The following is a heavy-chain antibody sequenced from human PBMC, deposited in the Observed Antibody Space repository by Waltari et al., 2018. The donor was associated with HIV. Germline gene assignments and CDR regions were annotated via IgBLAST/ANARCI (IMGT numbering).Heavy chain of an antibody. V-gene: IGHV4-34*02. D-gene: IGHD1-1*01. CDR3: ARGFDGFNFLYYYSGMDV. CDR2: VNESGNS. CDR1: SGSLRGYH. J-gene: IGHJ6*02. Sequence: QVQLQQGGASLLKPLETLSLTCAVVSGSLRGYHRTWIRQSPGKGLEWIGEVNESGNSNYNPSLKSRVTITVDTSKRQFFLHLRSVRAADTAIYYCARGFDGFNFLYYYSGMDVWGLGTTVTVSS.